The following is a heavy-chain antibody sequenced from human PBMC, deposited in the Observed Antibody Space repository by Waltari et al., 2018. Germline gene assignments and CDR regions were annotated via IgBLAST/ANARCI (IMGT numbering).Heavy chain of an antibody. J-gene: IGHJ4*02. V-gene: IGHV4-61*02. CDR3: AREGDYGPPPGDY. CDR2: IDTSGTT. D-gene: IGHD3-10*01. Sequence: QVQLQESGPGLVKPSQTLSLTCTVSGGSIRSGFYSWSWSRQPAGMGLEWIGCIDTSGTTDYNPSLNSRVTISIDTSKNQFSLSLTSLTAADTAVYYCAREGDYGPPPGDYWGQGTLVTVSS. CDR1: GGSIRSGFYS.